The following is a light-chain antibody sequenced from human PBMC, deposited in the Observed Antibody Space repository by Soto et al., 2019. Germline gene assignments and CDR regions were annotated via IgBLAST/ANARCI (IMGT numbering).Light chain of an antibody. Sequence: EIVLTQSPATLSLSPGERATLSCRASQYVSSFLAWYQQKAGQAPRLLIYAASNRATGVPARFSGSWSGTEFTLTISSLEPEDFAVYYCQQRSNWPPITFGQGTRLEI. CDR1: QYVSSF. CDR2: AAS. V-gene: IGKV3-11*01. J-gene: IGKJ5*01. CDR3: QQRSNWPPIT.